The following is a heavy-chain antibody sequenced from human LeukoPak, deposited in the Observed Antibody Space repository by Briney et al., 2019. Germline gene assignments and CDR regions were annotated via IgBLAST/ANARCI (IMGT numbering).Heavy chain of an antibody. CDR3: AREGAPYCGGDCYYYGMDV. V-gene: IGHV3-30-3*01. CDR2: ISSDGSNK. CDR1: GFTFSGYA. D-gene: IGHD2-21*01. Sequence: PGGSLRLSCAASGFTFSGYAMHWVRQAPGKGLEWVAVISSDGSNKYYADSVKGRFTISRDNSKNTLYLQMNSLRAEDTAVYYCAREGAPYCGGDCYYYGMDVWGQGTTVTVSS. J-gene: IGHJ6*02.